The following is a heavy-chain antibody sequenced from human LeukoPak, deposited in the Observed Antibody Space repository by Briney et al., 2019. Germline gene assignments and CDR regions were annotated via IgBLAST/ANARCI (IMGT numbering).Heavy chain of an antibody. V-gene: IGHV4-38-2*02. CDR3: ARTRGYSYGYFDY. Sequence: PSETLSLTCTVSDYSISSDYYWGWIRQPPGKGLEWIGSIYYSGSTYYNPSLKSRVTISVDTSKNQFSLKLSSVTAADTAVYYCARTRGYSYGYFDYWGQGTLVTVSS. CDR2: IYYSGST. D-gene: IGHD5-18*01. CDR1: DYSISSDYY. J-gene: IGHJ4*02.